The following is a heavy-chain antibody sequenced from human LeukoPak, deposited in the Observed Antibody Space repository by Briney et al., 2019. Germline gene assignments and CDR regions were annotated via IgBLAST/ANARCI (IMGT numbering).Heavy chain of an antibody. D-gene: IGHD3-16*01. J-gene: IGHJ6*02. CDR1: GGSISSYY. V-gene: IGHV4-4*07. Sequence: KPSETLSLTCTVSGGSISSYYWSWIRQPAGKGLEWIGRIYTSGSTNYNPSLKSRVTMSVDTSKSQFSLKLSSVTCADTAVYYCTRTIMENFYYYYYGMDVWGQGNTVTVSS. CDR2: IYTSGST. CDR3: TRTIMENFYYYYYGMDV.